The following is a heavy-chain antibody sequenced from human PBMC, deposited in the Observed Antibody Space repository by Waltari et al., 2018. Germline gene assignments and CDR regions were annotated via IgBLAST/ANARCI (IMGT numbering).Heavy chain of an antibody. CDR2: IYYSGST. CDR3: ARGDYYDFWSGYYNFDY. V-gene: IGHV4-59*01. CDR1: GGSISSYY. J-gene: IGHJ4*02. Sequence: QVQLQESGPGLVKPSETLSLTCTVSGGSISSYYWSWIRQPPGKGLEWIGYIYYSGSTNYNPSLKSRVTISVDTSKKQFSLKLSSLTAADTAVYYCARGDYYDFWSGYYNFDYWGQGTLVTVSS. D-gene: IGHD3-3*01.